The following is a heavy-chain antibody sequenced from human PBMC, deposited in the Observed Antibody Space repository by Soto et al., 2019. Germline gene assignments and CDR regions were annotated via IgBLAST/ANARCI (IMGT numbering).Heavy chain of an antibody. CDR2: IYWNDDK. J-gene: IGHJ5*02. V-gene: IGHV2-5*01. D-gene: IGHD2-8*01. Sequence: GPPPVNPEQSLTLTCTSSWFSLNTNGVGVGWIRQPPGKALEWLALIYWNDDKRYSPSLKSRLTITKDTSKNQVVLTMINMDPVDTATYYCAHLYCTNGLSFPGHGLDPSGQATLLTVSS. CDR1: WFSLNTNGVG. CDR3: AHLYCTNGLSFPGHGLDP.